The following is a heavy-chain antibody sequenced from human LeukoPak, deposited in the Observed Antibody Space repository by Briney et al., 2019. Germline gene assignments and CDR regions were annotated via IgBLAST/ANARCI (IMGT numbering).Heavy chain of an antibody. CDR2: IKHSGST. CDR3: ARGRITGTTYFDY. Sequence: SETLSLTCAVYGGSFSGYYWSWIRQPPGKGLEWIGEIKHSGSTNYNPSLKSRVTISVDTSKNQFSLKPSSVTAADTAVYYCARGRITGTTYFDYWGQGTLVTVSS. CDR1: GGSFSGYY. J-gene: IGHJ4*02. V-gene: IGHV4-34*01. D-gene: IGHD1-7*01.